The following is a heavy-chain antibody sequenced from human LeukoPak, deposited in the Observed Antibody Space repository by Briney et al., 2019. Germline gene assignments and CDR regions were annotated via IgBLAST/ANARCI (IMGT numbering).Heavy chain of an antibody. CDR3: ARSNWPYYFDY. V-gene: IGHV3-74*01. Sequence: GGSLRLSCADSEFTFSNYWMHWVRQAPGKGLVWVSWITGDGSSTRYADSVKGRFTISRDNAKNTLYLQVNSLRAEDTAVYYCARSNWPYYFDYWGQGALVTVSS. CDR2: ITGDGSST. D-gene: IGHD1-1*01. J-gene: IGHJ4*02. CDR1: EFTFSNYW.